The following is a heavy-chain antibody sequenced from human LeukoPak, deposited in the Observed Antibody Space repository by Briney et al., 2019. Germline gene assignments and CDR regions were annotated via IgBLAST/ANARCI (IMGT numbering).Heavy chain of an antibody. CDR3: ANGGTYSSGP. D-gene: IGHD3-22*01. V-gene: IGHV3-7*01. J-gene: IGHJ5*02. Sequence: PGGSLTLSCAASGFTFSNSWMSWVCQAPGKGLEWVATIKPDGSAQYYVDSVKGRFTISRDNAKNSLFLQINSLRAEDTAVYYCANGGTYSSGPWGQGTLVTVSS. CDR1: GFTFSNSW. CDR2: IKPDGSAQ.